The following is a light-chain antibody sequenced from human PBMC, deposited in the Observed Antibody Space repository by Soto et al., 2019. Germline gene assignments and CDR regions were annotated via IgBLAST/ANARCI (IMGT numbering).Light chain of an antibody. J-gene: IGLJ3*02. CDR3: ASWDDSLNTPM. V-gene: IGLV1-47*01. CDR2: KND. CDR1: SSTIGSNF. Sequence: QAVVTQPPSASGTPGQRVTIACSGTSSTIGSNFVYWYQHLPGTAPRLLVYKNDQRPSGVPDRFSGSKSGTSASLAISGLRSEDEADYYCASWDDSLNTPMFGGGTKVTVL.